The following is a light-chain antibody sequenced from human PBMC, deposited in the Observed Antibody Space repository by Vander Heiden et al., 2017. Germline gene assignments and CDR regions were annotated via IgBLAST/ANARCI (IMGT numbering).Light chain of an antibody. CDR2: DVS. CDR3: CSFAGSDTLV. J-gene: IGLJ2*01. V-gene: IGLV2-11*01. CDR1: SRDVGGYNY. Sequence: QSALTQPRSVSGSPGQSLTISCTGTSRDVGGYNYVAWYQQRPGKAHKLMIYDVSKRPAGVPDRFSGSKSGSTASLTISGLQAEDEADYYCCSFAGSDTLVFGGGTKLTVL.